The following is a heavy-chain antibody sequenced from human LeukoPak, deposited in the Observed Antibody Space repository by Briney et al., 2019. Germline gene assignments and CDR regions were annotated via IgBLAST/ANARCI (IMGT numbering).Heavy chain of an antibody. D-gene: IGHD3-22*01. CDR3: ARDLWNFYDDSGYYRDFDS. CDR2: IGSYGGDT. CDR1: TSR. V-gene: IGHV1-18*01. J-gene: IGHJ5*01. Sequence: ASVKVSCKATSRISWVRQAPGQGLEWMGWIGSYGGDTYYAQKSQGRVTVTTDTSTSTVYMELRSLRSDDTAVYYCARDLWNFYDDSGYYRDFDSWGQGTLVTVSS.